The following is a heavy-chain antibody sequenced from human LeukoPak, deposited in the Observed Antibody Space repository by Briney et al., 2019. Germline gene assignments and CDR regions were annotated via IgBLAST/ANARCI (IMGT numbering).Heavy chain of an antibody. J-gene: IGHJ1*01. Sequence: SETLSLTCTVSGGSISSYYWSWIRQPPGKGLEWIGYIYYSGSTNYNPSFKSRVTISVDTSKNQFSLKLSSVTAADTAVYYCARVSASSGYEYFQHWGQGTLVTVSS. CDR1: GGSISSYY. CDR3: ARVSASSGYEYFQH. V-gene: IGHV4-59*01. CDR2: IYYSGST. D-gene: IGHD3-22*01.